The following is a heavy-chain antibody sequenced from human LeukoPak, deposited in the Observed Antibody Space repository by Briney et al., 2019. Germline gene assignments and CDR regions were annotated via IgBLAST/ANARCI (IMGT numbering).Heavy chain of an antibody. CDR1: GASISSSTDY. D-gene: IGHD2-2*01. CDR2: IYYSGST. Sequence: SETLSLTCTVSGASISSSTDYWGWIRQPPGKGLEWIANIYYSGSTYYNPSLKSRVTISVDTSKNQFSLKLSSVTAADTAVYYCARGPTYQPIDSWGQGTLVTVSS. J-gene: IGHJ4*02. CDR3: ARGPTYQPIDS. V-gene: IGHV4-39*01.